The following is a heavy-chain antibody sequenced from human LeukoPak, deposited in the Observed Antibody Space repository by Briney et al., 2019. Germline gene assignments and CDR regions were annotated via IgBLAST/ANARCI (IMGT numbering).Heavy chain of an antibody. J-gene: IGHJ4*02. CDR1: GFTFSSYE. D-gene: IGHD3-10*01. CDR2: ISSSGSTI. Sequence: GGSLRLSCAASGFTFSSYEMNWVRQAPGKGLEWVSYISSSGSTIYYADSVKGRFTFSRDNAKNSLYLQMNSLRAEDTAVYYCAREGSYYYGSGSSYPFDYWGQGTLVTVSS. V-gene: IGHV3-48*03. CDR3: AREGSYYYGSGSSYPFDY.